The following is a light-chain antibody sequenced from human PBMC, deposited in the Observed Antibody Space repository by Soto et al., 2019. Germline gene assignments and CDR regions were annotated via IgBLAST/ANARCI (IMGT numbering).Light chain of an antibody. J-gene: IGKJ5*01. V-gene: IGKV3D-20*02. CDR1: QSVSSSY. CDR3: QQRHNWIT. Sequence: EIVLTQSPGTLSLSPGARAPLSCRASQSVSSSYLAWYQQKPGQAPRLLIYGASSRATGIPDRFSGSGSGTDFTLTISRLEPEDFAVYYCQQRHNWITFGQGTRLEI. CDR2: GAS.